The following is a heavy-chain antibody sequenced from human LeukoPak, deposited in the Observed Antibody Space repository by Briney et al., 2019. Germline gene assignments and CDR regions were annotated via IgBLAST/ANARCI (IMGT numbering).Heavy chain of an antibody. CDR2: ISYDGSNK. D-gene: IGHD3-22*01. Sequence: GGSLRLSCAASGFTFSSYWMSWVRQAPGKGLEWVAVISYDGSNKYYADSVKGRFTISRDNSKNTLYLQMNSLRAEDTAVYYCAKASAMIVVVSKHFDYWGQGTLVTVSS. V-gene: IGHV3-30*18. CDR3: AKASAMIVVVSKHFDY. CDR1: GFTFSSYW. J-gene: IGHJ4*02.